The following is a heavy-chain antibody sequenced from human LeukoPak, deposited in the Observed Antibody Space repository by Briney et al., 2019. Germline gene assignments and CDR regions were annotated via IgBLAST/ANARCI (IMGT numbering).Heavy chain of an antibody. CDR2: ISYWGSNK. Sequence: GGSLSLPCAVSGFAFCSFAMLWVREARGEALVGGAVISYWGSNKYYADSMKDRFAISRDNSKNTLYLQMNSLRAEDTAVYYCARDRRGGYCSSTSCYTSLSDAFDIWGQGTMVTVSS. V-gene: IGHV3-30*09. CDR3: ARDRRGGYCSSTSCYTSLSDAFDI. J-gene: IGHJ3*02. CDR1: GFAFCSFA. D-gene: IGHD2-2*02.